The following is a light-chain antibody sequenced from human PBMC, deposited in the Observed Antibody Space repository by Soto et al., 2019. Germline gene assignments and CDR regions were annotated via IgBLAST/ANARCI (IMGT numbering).Light chain of an antibody. CDR1: QSISSY. V-gene: IGKV1-39*01. J-gene: IGKJ4*01. Sequence: DLQMTQSPSSLSASVGDRVTITCRASQSISSYLNWYQQKPGKAPKLLIYAASSLQSGVPSRFSGSGSGTDFTLTISRLQPEDLATYYCQQRYSTPLHFVGGTKVEIK. CDR3: QQRYSTPLH. CDR2: AAS.